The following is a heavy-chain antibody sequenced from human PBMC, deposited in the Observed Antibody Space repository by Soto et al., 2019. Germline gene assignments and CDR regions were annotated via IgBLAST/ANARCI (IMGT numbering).Heavy chain of an antibody. D-gene: IGHD3-9*01. Sequence: WGSLRLSCAASGFTFSSYAMTWVRQAPGKGLEWVSGISAGGGDTYYGDSVKGRFTISRDNSKNTLFLHINSLRAEDTAIYYCAKDRIAGYFDYFECLGQETLVTTSS. CDR3: AKDRIAGYFDYFEC. CDR2: ISAGGGDT. J-gene: IGHJ4*02. V-gene: IGHV3-23*01. CDR1: GFTFSSYA.